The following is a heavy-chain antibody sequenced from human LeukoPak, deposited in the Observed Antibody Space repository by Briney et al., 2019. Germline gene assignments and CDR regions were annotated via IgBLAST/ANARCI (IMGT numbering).Heavy chain of an antibody. D-gene: IGHD5-18*01. V-gene: IGHV3-11*01. CDR2: ISSSGSSV. J-gene: IGHJ4*02. CDR3: ARGQLWKDD. CDR1: GFTFSDYY. Sequence: GGSLRPSCAASGFTFSDYYMSWIRQAPGKGLEWISYISSSGSSVNYADSVKGRFTISRDNAKNSLYLQMNSLRADDTAVYYCARGQLWKDDWGQGTLVTVSS.